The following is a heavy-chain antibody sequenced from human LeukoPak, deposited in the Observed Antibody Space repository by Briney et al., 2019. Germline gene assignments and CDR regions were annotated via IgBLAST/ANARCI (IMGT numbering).Heavy chain of an antibody. J-gene: IGHJ4*02. CDR2: ISSSSSYI. V-gene: IGHV3-21*01. CDR1: GFTFSSYS. D-gene: IGHD1-1*01. CDR3: ARVLNWNDHPGGAFDY. Sequence: GGSLRLSCAASGFTFSSYSMNWVRQAPGKGLEWVSSISSSSSYIYYADSVKGRFTISRDNAKNSLYLQMNSLRAEDTAVYYCARVLNWNDHPGGAFDYWGQGTLVTVSS.